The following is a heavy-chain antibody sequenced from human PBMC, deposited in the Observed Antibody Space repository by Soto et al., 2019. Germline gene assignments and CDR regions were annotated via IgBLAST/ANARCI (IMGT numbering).Heavy chain of an antibody. CDR1: GYRFTNYW. V-gene: IGHV5-51*01. J-gene: IGHJ4*02. CDR2: IYPGDSDT. D-gene: IGHD2-21*02. Sequence: PGESLKISCKGSGYRFTNYWIGWVRQMPGKGLEWMGIIYPGDSDTRYSPSFQGQVTISADKSINTAYLELNSLISEDTAVYYCATPQGYDDCLDSWGQGTLVTVSS. CDR3: ATPQGYDDCLDS.